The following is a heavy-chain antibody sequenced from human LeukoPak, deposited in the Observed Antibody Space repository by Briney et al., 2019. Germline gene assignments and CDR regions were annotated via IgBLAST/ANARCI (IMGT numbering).Heavy chain of an antibody. CDR3: AKRRGLELLYYYYMDV. CDR1: GFPFNTYS. Sequence: PGVSLRLSCEASGFPFNTYSMHWVRQTPGKGQEWVSAISGSGGSTYYADSVKGRFTISRDNSKNTLYLQMNSLRAEDTAVYYCAKRRGLELLYYYYMDVWGKGTTVTVSS. V-gene: IGHV3-23*01. D-gene: IGHD1-7*01. CDR2: ISGSGGST. J-gene: IGHJ6*03.